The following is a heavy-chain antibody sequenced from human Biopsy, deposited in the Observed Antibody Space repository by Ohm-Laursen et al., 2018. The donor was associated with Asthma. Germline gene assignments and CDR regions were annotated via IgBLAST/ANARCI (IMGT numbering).Heavy chain of an antibody. Sequence: GQTLSLTCAATGFTLSSYAIHWVRQAPGKGLEWVSVISSGGGTIDYADSVKGRFTISRNISTNTVYLQMDSLSADDTAVYYCEKVGHGYGDYVGYLDPWGQGTLVTVSS. D-gene: IGHD4-17*01. V-gene: IGHV3-23*01. CDR2: ISSGGGTI. J-gene: IGHJ5*02. CDR3: EKVGHGYGDYVGYLDP. CDR1: GFTLSSYA.